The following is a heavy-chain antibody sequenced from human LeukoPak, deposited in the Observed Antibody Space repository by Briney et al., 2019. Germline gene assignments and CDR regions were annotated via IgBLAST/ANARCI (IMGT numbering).Heavy chain of an antibody. Sequence: PSDTLSLTCTVSGGSISSSSYYWGWIRQPPGKGLEWIGSIYYSGSTYYNPSLKSRVTISVDTSKNQFSLKLSSVTAADTAVYYCARPDSGYVIDYWGQGTLVTVSS. V-gene: IGHV4-39*01. D-gene: IGHD5-12*01. J-gene: IGHJ4*02. CDR3: ARPDSGYVIDY. CDR2: IYYSGST. CDR1: GGSISSSSYY.